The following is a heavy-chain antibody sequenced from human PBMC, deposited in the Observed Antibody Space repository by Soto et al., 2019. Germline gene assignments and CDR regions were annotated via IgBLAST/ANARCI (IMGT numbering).Heavy chain of an antibody. D-gene: IGHD5-18*01. CDR3: ARDNGYSYGYTLDH. CDR1: GGSISSYY. J-gene: IGHJ4*02. CDR2: IYYSGST. Sequence: SETLSLTCTVSGGSISSYYWSWIRQPPGKGLEWIGYIYYSGSTNYNPSLKSRVTISVDTSKNQFSLKLNSVTAADTAVYYCARDNGYSYGYTLDHWGQGTLVTVS. V-gene: IGHV4-59*01.